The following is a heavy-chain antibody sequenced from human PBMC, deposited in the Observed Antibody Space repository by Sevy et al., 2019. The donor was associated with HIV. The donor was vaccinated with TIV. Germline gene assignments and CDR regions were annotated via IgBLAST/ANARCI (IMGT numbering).Heavy chain of an antibody. J-gene: IGHJ4*01. CDR2: ISFDGRNE. Sequence: GGSLRLSCAASGFTFGNHAIHWVRQAPGKGLEWVAIISFDGRNEHYADSVKGRFAISRDNSKNTVYLQMTRLRTEDTAVYYCARARCTDGVCFRSGYFDYWGQGTLVTVSS. CDR3: ARARCTDGVCFRSGYFDY. V-gene: IGHV3-30*09. CDR1: GFTFGNHA. D-gene: IGHD2-8*01.